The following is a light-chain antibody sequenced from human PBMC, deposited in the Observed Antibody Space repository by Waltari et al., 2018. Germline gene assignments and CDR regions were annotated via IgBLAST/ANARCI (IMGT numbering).Light chain of an antibody. CDR3: QQHGTLPAT. J-gene: IGKJ1*01. Sequence: CRASVPGGSSCLSGYQQQQGEGPRIVIYRASGRSAGSPDRLCGSGAWTDFGLSISRLEPEDVAVYYCQQHGTLPATFGQGTKVEIK. CDR1: VPGGSSC. V-gene: IGKV3-20*01. CDR2: RAS.